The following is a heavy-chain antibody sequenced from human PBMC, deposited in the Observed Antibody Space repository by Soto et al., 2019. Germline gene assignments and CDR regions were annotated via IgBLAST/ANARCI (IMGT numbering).Heavy chain of an antibody. Sequence: EVQLVESGGGLVQPGGSLRLSCVVSGFTFSDSWMYWVRQVPGEGLVWVSFINSDGSRTNYADSVKGRFTISRDNAKNTLYLQMNSLRAEDTAMYYCGKSRWSGSSLIDDWGQGTLVTVSS. D-gene: IGHD3-3*01. J-gene: IGHJ4*02. CDR1: GFTFSDSW. CDR2: INSDGSRT. CDR3: GKSRWSGSSLIDD. V-gene: IGHV3-74*01.